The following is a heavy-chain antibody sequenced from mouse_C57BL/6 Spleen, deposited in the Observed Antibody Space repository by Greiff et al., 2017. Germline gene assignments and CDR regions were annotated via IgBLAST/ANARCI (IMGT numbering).Heavy chain of an antibody. CDR2: IWSDGST. V-gene: IGHV2-6-1*01. Sequence: VMLVESGPGLVAPSQSLSITCTVSGFSLTSYGVHWVRQPPGKGLEWMVVIWSDGSTTYNSALKCRLSISKDNAKSQVFFKMSSIQTDDTAMYYCARHRSYAMDYWGQGTSVTVSS. J-gene: IGHJ4*01. CDR3: ARHRSYAMDY. CDR1: GFSLTSYG.